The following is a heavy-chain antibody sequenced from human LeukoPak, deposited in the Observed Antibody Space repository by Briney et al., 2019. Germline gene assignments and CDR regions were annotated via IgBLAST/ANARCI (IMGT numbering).Heavy chain of an antibody. CDR1: GYTFTCYY. D-gene: IGHD3-10*01. J-gene: IGHJ4*02. CDR3: AREGPYYGSGSYFFDY. Sequence: ASVKVSCKASGYTFTCYYMHWVRQAPGQGLEGMGWINPNSGGTNYAQKFQGRVTMTSDTSISTAYMELSRLRSDDTAVYYCAREGPYYGSGSYFFDYGGQGTLVTVSS. V-gene: IGHV1-2*02. CDR2: INPNSGGT.